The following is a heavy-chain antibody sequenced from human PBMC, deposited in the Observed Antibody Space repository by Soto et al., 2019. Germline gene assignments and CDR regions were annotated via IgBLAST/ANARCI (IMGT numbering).Heavy chain of an antibody. J-gene: IGHJ6*01. CDR1: GFTFGSYP. CDR2: ISGSGGRT. CDR3: AKANGNYGMDV. V-gene: IGHV3-23*01. Sequence: EVQLLESGGGLVQPGGSLRLSCAASGFTFGSYPMSWVRQAPGEGLEWVSAISGSGGRTYYADSVKGRFTISRDNSKNTLYLQMNSLRVEDTAVYYCAKANGNYGMDVW. D-gene: IGHD7-27*01.